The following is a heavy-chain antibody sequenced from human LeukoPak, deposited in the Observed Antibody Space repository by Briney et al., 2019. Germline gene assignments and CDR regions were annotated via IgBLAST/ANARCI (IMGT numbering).Heavy chain of an antibody. CDR3: ARRLCSGGSCSSFDY. J-gene: IGHJ4*02. V-gene: IGHV3-23*01. CDR1: GFTFSSYA. Sequence: GGSLRLSCAASGFTFSSYAMSWVRQAPGKGLEWVSTISGNGGGTYYADSVKGRFTISRDNSKNTLYLQMNSLRAEDRALYYCARRLCSGGSCSSFDYWGQGTLVTVSS. CDR2: ISGNGGGT. D-gene: IGHD2-15*01.